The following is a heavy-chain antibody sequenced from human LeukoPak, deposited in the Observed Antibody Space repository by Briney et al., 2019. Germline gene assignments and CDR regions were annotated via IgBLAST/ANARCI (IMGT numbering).Heavy chain of an antibody. CDR3: ARDGDYYDSSVHFDY. CDR1: GFTFSSYG. Sequence: GSLRLSCAASGFTFSSYGMHWVRQAPGKGLEWIGTMYHSGSTNYNPSLKSRVTISVDTSKNQFSLKLSSVTAADTAVYYCARDGDYYDSSVHFDYWGQGTLVTVSS. CDR2: MYHSGST. D-gene: IGHD3-22*01. V-gene: IGHV4-38-2*02. J-gene: IGHJ4*02.